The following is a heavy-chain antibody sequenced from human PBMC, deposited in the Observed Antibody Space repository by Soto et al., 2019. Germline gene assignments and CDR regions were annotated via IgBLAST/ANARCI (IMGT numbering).Heavy chain of an antibody. D-gene: IGHD2-2*01. Sequence: SETLSLTCTVSGGSVSSGSYYWSWIRQPPGKGLEWIGYIYYSGSTNYNPSLKSRVTISVDTSKNQFSLKLSSVTAADTAVYYCARERVIVVVTAAMDNWFDPWGQGTLVTVSS. J-gene: IGHJ5*02. V-gene: IGHV4-61*01. CDR3: ARERVIVVVTAAMDNWFDP. CDR2: IYYSGST. CDR1: GGSVSSGSYY.